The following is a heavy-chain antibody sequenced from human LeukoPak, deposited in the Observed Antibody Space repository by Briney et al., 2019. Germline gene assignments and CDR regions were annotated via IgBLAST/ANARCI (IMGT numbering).Heavy chain of an antibody. CDR2: IYYSGST. D-gene: IGHD2-8*02. V-gene: IGHV4-39*01. Sequence: PSETLSLTCTVSGGSISSSSYYWGWIRQPPGKGLEWIGSIYYSGSTYYNPSLKSRVTISVDTSKNQFSLKLSSVTAADTAVYYCARDTGTVYYWGRGTLVTVSS. CDR1: GGSISSSSYY. J-gene: IGHJ4*02. CDR3: ARDTGTVYY.